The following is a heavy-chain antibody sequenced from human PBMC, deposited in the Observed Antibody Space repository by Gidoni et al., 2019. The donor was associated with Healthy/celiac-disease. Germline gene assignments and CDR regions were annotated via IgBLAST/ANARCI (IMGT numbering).Heavy chain of an antibody. V-gene: IGHV1-46*01. D-gene: IGHD2-21*02. CDR1: GYTFTSYY. CDR2: INPSGGST. Sequence: QVQLVQSGAEVKKPGASVQVSCKAFGYTFTSYYMHWVRQAPGQGLESMGIINPSGGSTSYAQKFQGRVTMTRDASTSTVYMELSSLRSEDTAVYYCARAYCGGDCSFDYWGQGTLVTVSS. J-gene: IGHJ4*02. CDR3: ARAYCGGDCSFDY.